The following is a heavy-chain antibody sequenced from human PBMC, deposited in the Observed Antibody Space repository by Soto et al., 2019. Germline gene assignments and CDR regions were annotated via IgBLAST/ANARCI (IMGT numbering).Heavy chain of an antibody. V-gene: IGHV4-39*01. J-gene: IGHJ6*02. CDR3: ARSVAIAVAGPYQGDYYYGMDV. D-gene: IGHD6-19*01. CDR2: IYYSGST. Sequence: PSETLSLTCTVSGGSISSSSYYWGWIRQPPGKGLEWIGSIYYSGSTYYNPSLKSRVTISVDTSKNQFSLKLSSVTAADTAVYYCARSVAIAVAGPYQGDYYYGMDVWGQGTKVTVSS. CDR1: GGSISSSSYY.